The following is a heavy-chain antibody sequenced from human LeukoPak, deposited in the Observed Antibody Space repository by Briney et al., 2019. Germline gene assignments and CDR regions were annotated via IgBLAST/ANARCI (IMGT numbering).Heavy chain of an antibody. Sequence: SETLSLTCTVSSGSISSSYWSWIWQPPGKGLEWIGYIYYSGSTNYNPSLKSRVTISVDTSKNQFSLKLSSVTAADTAVYYCARATSGSYSQTDYWGQGTLVTVSS. CDR3: ARATSGSYSQTDY. CDR1: SGSISSSY. V-gene: IGHV4-59*01. D-gene: IGHD1-26*01. J-gene: IGHJ4*02. CDR2: IYYSGST.